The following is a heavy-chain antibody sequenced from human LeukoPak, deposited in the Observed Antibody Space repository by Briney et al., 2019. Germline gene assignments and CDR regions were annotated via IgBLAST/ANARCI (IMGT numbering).Heavy chain of an antibody. J-gene: IGHJ4*02. Sequence: PGGSLRLSCAASGFIFNSYGMHWVRQAPGKGLEWVALIWYDGSNKYYTDSVKGRFTISRDNSKNTLYLEMNSLRAEDTAIYYCAREGPRGNSQLDYWGQGTLVTVSS. CDR3: AREGPRGNSQLDY. CDR1: GFIFNSYG. V-gene: IGHV3-33*01. D-gene: IGHD1-1*01. CDR2: IWYDGSNK.